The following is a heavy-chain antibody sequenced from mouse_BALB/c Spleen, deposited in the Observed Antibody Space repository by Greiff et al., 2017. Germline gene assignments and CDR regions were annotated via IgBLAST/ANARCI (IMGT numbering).Heavy chain of an antibody. CDR2: IRSKSNNYAT. J-gene: IGHJ1*01. Sequence: EVQRVESGGGLVQPKGSLKLSCAASGFSFNTYAMNWVRQAPGKGLEWVALIRSKSNNYATYYADSVKDRFTISRDDSQSMLYLQMNNLKTEDTAMYYCVRQGGKGYFDVWGAGTTVTVSS. D-gene: IGHD1-3*01. V-gene: IGHV10-1*02. CDR1: GFSFNTYA. CDR3: VRQGGKGYFDV.